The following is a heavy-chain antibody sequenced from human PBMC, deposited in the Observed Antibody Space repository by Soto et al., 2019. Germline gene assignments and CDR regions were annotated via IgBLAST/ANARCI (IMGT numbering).Heavy chain of an antibody. CDR1: GGSISSGDYY. CDR3: ARERPDGARLDP. J-gene: IGHJ5*02. D-gene: IGHD6-6*01. CDR2: IYYSGST. V-gene: IGHV4-30-4*01. Sequence: PSETLSLTCTVSGGSISSGDYYWSWIRQPPGKGLEWIGYIYYSGSTYYNPSLKSRVTISVDTSKNQFSPKLSSVTAADTAVYYCARERPDGARLDPWGQGTLVT.